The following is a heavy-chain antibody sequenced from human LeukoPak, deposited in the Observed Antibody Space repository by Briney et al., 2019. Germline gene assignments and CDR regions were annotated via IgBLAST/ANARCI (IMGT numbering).Heavy chain of an antibody. V-gene: IGHV4-39*01. Sequence: SETLSLTCTVSGGSISSSSFFWAWIRQPPGKGLEWIETIYYSGSTYYNPSLKSRVTISVDTSHNQFSLRLSSVAAADTAVYYCARQYCTSGSCPDYFDYWGQGTLVTVSS. D-gene: IGHD2-15*01. CDR2: IYYSGST. J-gene: IGHJ4*02. CDR1: GGSISSSSFF. CDR3: ARQYCTSGSCPDYFDY.